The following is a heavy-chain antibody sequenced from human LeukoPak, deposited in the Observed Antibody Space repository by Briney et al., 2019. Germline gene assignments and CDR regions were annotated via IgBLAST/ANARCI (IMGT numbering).Heavy chain of an antibody. D-gene: IGHD1-26*01. CDR2: ISSSSSYI. V-gene: IGHV3-21*01. CDR3: ARAVSGSCSLHDAFDI. Sequence: PGGSLRLSCAASGFTFSSYSMTWVRQAPGKGLEWVSSISSSSSYIYYADSVKGRFTISRDNAKNSVYLHMNSLRAEDTAVYYCARAVSGSCSLHDAFDIWGQGTRVTVSS. J-gene: IGHJ3*02. CDR1: GFTFSSYS.